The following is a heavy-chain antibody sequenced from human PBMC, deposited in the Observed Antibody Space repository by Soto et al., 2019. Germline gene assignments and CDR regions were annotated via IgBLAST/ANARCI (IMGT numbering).Heavy chain of an antibody. J-gene: IGHJ4*02. CDR1: GFIFSNFN. V-gene: IGHV3-48*02. Sequence: GGSLRLSCVGSGFIFSNFNMNWVRQAPGKGLEWVSYISSTSSTIYYADSVEGRFTISRDNAKNSLYLQMNSLRDEDTAVYYCATSVVRGQGTLVTVSS. CDR3: ATSVV. CDR2: ISSTSSTI. D-gene: IGHD3-22*01.